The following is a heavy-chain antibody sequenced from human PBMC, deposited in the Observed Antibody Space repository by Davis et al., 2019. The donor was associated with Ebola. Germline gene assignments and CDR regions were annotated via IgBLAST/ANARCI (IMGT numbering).Heavy chain of an antibody. Sequence: GESLKISCAASGFTFSSYAMSWVRQAPGKGLEWVSAISGSGGSTYYADSVKGRFTISRDNSKNTLYLQMNSLRAEDTAVYYCANDILTGYFESPYYYYYYGMDVWGQGTTVTVSS. J-gene: IGHJ6*02. CDR2: ISGSGGST. CDR1: GFTFSSYA. D-gene: IGHD3-9*01. V-gene: IGHV3-23*01. CDR3: ANDILTGYFESPYYYYYYGMDV.